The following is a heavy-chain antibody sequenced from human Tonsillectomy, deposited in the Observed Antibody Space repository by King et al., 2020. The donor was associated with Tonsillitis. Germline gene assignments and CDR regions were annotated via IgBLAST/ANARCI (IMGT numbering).Heavy chain of an antibody. CDR1: GFTFSSYA. J-gene: IGHJ6*02. CDR2: ISGSGGST. V-gene: IGHV3-23*04. CDR3: ASNYSRGWYGNNYYYYGMDV. Sequence: VQLVESGGGLVQPGGSLRLSCAASGFTFSSYAMSWVRQAPGKGLEWVSAISGSGGSTFYADSVKGRSTISRDNSKNTLYLQMNSLRAEDTAVYYCASNYSRGWYGNNYYYYGMDVWGQGTTVTGSS. D-gene: IGHD6-19*01.